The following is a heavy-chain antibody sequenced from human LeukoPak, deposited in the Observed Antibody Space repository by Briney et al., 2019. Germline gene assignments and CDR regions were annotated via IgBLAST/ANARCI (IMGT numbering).Heavy chain of an antibody. CDR2: ISSNGGST. CDR1: GFTFSSYA. V-gene: IGHV3-64*01. CDR3: ARELGDGYNPFDY. D-gene: IGHD5-24*01. Sequence: GWSLRLSCAASGFTFSSYAMHWVRQAPGKGLEYVSAISSNGGSTYYANSVKGRFTISRDNSKNTLYLQMGSLRAEDMAVYYCARELGDGYNPFDYWGQGTLVTVSS. J-gene: IGHJ4*02.